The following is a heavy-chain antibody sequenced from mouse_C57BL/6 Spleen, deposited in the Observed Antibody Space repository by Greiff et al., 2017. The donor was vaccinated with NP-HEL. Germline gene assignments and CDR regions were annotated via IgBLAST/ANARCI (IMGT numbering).Heavy chain of an antibody. J-gene: IGHJ4*01. CDR2: IYPRSGNT. V-gene: IGHV1-81*01. CDR3: GRREDGSMGY. D-gene: IGHD2-3*01. Sequence: QVQLQQSGAELARPGASVKLSCKASGYTFTSYGISWVKQRTGQGLEWIGEIYPRSGNTYYNEQFKGKATLTADKSSSTACMELRSLTSEDYAVYFCGRREDGSMGYWGQGTSVTVSS. CDR1: GYTFTSYG.